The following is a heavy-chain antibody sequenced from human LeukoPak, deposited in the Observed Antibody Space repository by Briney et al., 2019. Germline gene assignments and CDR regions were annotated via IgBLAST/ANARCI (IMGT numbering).Heavy chain of an antibody. D-gene: IGHD2-2*01. J-gene: IGHJ6*02. CDR1: GGSIRNSSFY. CDR3: ARLRLSGYCSGTSCFNYYYYGMDV. V-gene: IGHV4-39*01. Sequence: SETLSLTCAVSGGSIRNSSFYWGWIRQPPGKGLEWIGSIYYSGSTYYNPSLKSRVTISVDTSKNQFSLKLSSVTAADTAVYYCARLRLSGYCSGTSCFNYYYYGMDVWGQGTTVTVSS. CDR2: IYYSGST.